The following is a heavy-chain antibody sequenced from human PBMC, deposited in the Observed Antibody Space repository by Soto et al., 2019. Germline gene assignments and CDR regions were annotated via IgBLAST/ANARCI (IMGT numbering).Heavy chain of an antibody. V-gene: IGHV4-4*07. Sequence: PSEPLSLTAHISSGSITSWYWCRFRQAAGKGLEWSGRIYTSGSTNYNPALKSRVTMSVDTSKNQFSLKLSSVTAADTAVYYCARRRSAYSGYDDFDYWGQGTLVTVS. J-gene: IGHJ4*02. CDR1: SGSITSWY. CDR2: IYTSGST. CDR3: ARRRSAYSGYDDFDY. D-gene: IGHD5-12*01.